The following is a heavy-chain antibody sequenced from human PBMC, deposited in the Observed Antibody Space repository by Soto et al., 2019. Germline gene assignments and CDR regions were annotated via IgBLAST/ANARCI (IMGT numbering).Heavy chain of an antibody. J-gene: IGHJ6*02. CDR1: GFTFSSYG. CDR2: ISYDGSNK. V-gene: IGHV3-30*18. CDR3: AKDQQLVRGYYYYGMDV. D-gene: IGHD6-13*01. Sequence: GGSLRLSCAASGFTFSSYGMHWVRQAPGKGLEWVAVISYDGSNKYYADSVKGRFTISRDNSKNTLYLQMNSLRAEDTAVYYCAKDQQLVRGYYYYGMDVWGQGTTVTVSS.